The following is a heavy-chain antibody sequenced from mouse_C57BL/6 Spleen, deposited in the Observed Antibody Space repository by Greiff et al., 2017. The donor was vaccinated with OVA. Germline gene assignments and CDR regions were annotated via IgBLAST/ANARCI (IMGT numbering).Heavy chain of an antibody. D-gene: IGHD4-1*01. CDR3: ARHDWDDYFDY. V-gene: IGHV5-9*01. CDR2: ISGGGGNT. Sequence: EVKVVESGGGLVKPGGSLKLSCAASGFTFSSYTMSWVRQTPEKRLEWLATISGGGGNTYYPDSVKGRFTISRDNAKNTLYLQMSSLRSEDTALYYCARHDWDDYFDYWGQGTTLTVSS. CDR1: GFTFSSYT. J-gene: IGHJ2*01.